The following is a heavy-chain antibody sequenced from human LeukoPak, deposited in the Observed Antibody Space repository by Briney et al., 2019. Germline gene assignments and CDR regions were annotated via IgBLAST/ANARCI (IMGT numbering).Heavy chain of an antibody. D-gene: IGHD4-17*01. CDR1: GGSFSGYY. CDR3: ARGYGVIDY. Sequence: KTSETLSLTCAVYGGSFSGYYWSWIRQPPGKGLEWIGEVNHSGSTNYNPSLKSRVTISVDTSKNQFSLKLSSVTAADTAVYYCARGYGVIDYWGQGTLVTVSS. V-gene: IGHV4-34*01. J-gene: IGHJ4*02. CDR2: VNHSGST.